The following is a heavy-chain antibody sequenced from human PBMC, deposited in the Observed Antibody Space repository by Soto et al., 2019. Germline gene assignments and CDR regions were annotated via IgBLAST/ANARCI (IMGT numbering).Heavy chain of an antibody. CDR1: GFTFSSYA. V-gene: IGHV3-64*01. D-gene: IGHD1-26*01. CDR3: ARGRSIESIAGGIDG. CDR2: ISSNGGST. Sequence: PGGSLRLSCAASGFTFSSYAMHWVRQAPWKGLEYVSAISSNGGSTYYANSVKGRFTISRDNSKNTLYLQMGSLRAEDMAVYYCARGRSIESIAGGIDGWGQGTTVTVS. J-gene: IGHJ6*02.